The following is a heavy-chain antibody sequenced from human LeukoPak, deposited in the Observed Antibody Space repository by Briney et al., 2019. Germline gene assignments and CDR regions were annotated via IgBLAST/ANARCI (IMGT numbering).Heavy chain of an antibody. CDR1: GGSISSYY. V-gene: IGHV4-4*07. CDR2: IYTSGST. Sequence: SETLSLTCTVSGGSISSYYWSWIRQPAGKGLEWIGRIYTSGSTNCSPSLMSRVTMSVDTSKNQFSLKLSSVTAADTAVYYCARDSYSSDCSGGSCYSYYYYGMDVWGQGTTVTVSS. J-gene: IGHJ6*02. CDR3: ARDSYSSDCSGGSCYSYYYYGMDV. D-gene: IGHD2-15*01.